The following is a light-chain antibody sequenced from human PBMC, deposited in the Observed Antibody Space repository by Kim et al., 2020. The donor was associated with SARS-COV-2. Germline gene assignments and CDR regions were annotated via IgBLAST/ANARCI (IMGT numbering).Light chain of an antibody. CDR2: DVS. Sequence: GQSVTIPCTGTSSDVGGYNYVSWYQQHPGKVPKLMIYDVSKRPSGVPDRFSGSKSGNTASLTVSGLQAEDEADYYCSSYAGSSNLVFGGGTQLTV. V-gene: IGLV2-8*01. CDR3: SSYAGSSNLV. J-gene: IGLJ2*01. CDR1: SSDVGGYNY.